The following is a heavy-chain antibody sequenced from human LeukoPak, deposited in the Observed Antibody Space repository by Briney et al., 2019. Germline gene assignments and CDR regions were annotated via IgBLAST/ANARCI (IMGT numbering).Heavy chain of an antibody. D-gene: IGHD3-10*01. Sequence: GGSLRLSCAASGFTVSSNYMSWVRQAPGKGLEWVSVIYSGGSTYYADSVKGRFTISRDNSKNTLYLQMNSLRAEDTAVYYCARGMALSYYPTYWGQGTLVTVSS. CDR3: ARGMALSYYPTY. J-gene: IGHJ4*02. V-gene: IGHV3-53*01. CDR2: IYSGGST. CDR1: GFTVSSNY.